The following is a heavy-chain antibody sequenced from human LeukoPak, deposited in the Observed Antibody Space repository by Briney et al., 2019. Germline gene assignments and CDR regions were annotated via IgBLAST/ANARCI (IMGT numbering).Heavy chain of an antibody. J-gene: IGHJ4*02. CDR1: GFTSSSYG. CDR3: AKPLGYSGYVFDY. CDR2: IRYDGSNK. V-gene: IGHV3-30*02. D-gene: IGHD5-12*01. Sequence: PGGSLRLSCAASGFTSSSYGMHWVRQAPGKGLEWVAFIRYDGSNKYYADSVKGRFTISRDNSKNTLYLQMNSLRAEDTAVYYCAKPLGYSGYVFDYWGQGTLVTVSS.